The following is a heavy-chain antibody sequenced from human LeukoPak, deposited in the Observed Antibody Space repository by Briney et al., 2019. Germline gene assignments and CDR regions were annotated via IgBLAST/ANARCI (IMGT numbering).Heavy chain of an antibody. D-gene: IGHD3-10*01. J-gene: IGHJ4*02. V-gene: IGHV3-7*01. CDR2: IKQDGSEK. CDR1: GFTFSSYW. CDR3: GRDFGEINPTDNNDY. Sequence: GGSLRLSCAASGFTFSSYWMSWVRQAPGKGLEWVANIKQDGSEKYYVDSVKGRFTISRDNDKNSLYVKMNSLRAEDTAVYYCGRDFGEINPTDNNDYWGQGTLVTVSS.